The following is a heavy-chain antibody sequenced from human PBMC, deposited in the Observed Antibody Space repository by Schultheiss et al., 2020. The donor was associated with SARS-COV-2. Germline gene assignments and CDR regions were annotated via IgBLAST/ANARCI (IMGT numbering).Heavy chain of an antibody. J-gene: IGHJ6*02. V-gene: IGHV4-38-2*01. D-gene: IGHD3-22*01. CDR3: ARGYDSSGYYSYYYYGMDV. CDR2: IYHSGST. CDR1: GYSISSGYY. Sequence: SETLSLTCAVSGYSISSGYYWGWIRQPPGKGLEWIGSIYHSGSTYYNPSLKSRVTISVDTSKNQFSLKLSSVTAADTAVYYCARGYDSSGYYSYYYYGMDVWGQGTTVTVSS.